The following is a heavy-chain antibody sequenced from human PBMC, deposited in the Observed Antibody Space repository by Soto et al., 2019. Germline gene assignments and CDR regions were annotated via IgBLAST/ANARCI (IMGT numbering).Heavy chain of an antibody. J-gene: IGHJ5*02. D-gene: IGHD6-6*01. Sequence: ASVKVSCKASGYTFTSYAMHWVRQAPGQRPEWMGWINAGNGNTKYSQKFQGRVTITRDTSASTAYMELSSLRSEDTAVYYCARGGKSDSSSSGRNWFDPWGQGTLVTVSS. V-gene: IGHV1-3*01. CDR3: ARGGKSDSSSSGRNWFDP. CDR2: INAGNGNT. CDR1: GYTFTSYA.